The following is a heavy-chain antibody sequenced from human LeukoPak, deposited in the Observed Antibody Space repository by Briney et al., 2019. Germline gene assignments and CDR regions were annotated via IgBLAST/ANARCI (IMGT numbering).Heavy chain of an antibody. CDR2: ISGIGGST. Sequence: PGGSLRLSCAASGFTFSNYAMNWVRQAPGKGLEWVSVISGIGGSTDYTDSVKGRFTISRDSSKNTLYLQMNSLRAEDTAAYYCAKGAHYDGRGDYYDYWGQGTLVTVSS. CDR1: GFTFSNYA. J-gene: IGHJ4*02. CDR3: AKGAHYDGRGDYYDY. D-gene: IGHD3-22*01. V-gene: IGHV3-23*01.